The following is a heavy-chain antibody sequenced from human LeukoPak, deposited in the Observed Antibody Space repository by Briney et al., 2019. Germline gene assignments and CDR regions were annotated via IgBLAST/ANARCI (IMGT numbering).Heavy chain of an antibody. Sequence: PGGSLSLSCAASGFTFSDYYMSWIRQAPGKGLEWVSYISSSGSTIYYADSVKGRFTISRDNAKNSLYLQMNSLRAEDTAVYYCARDLYPYSSGWSAIDYWGQGTLVTVSS. CDR3: ARDLYPYSSGWSAIDY. V-gene: IGHV3-11*01. D-gene: IGHD6-19*01. CDR2: ISSSGSTI. CDR1: GFTFSDYY. J-gene: IGHJ4*02.